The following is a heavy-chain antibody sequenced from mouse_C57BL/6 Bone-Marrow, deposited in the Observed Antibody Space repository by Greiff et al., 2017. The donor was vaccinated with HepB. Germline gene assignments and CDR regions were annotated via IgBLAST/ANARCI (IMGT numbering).Heavy chain of an antibody. Sequence: EVMLVESGGGLVQPGGSLKLSCAASGFTFSDYYMYWVRQTPEKRLEWVAYISNGGGSTYYPDTVKGRCTISRDNAKNTLYLQMSRLKSEDTAMYYCAIRGYYGSSYRWYFDVWGTGTTVTVSS. CDR3: AIRGYYGSSYRWYFDV. J-gene: IGHJ1*03. CDR1: GFTFSDYY. D-gene: IGHD1-1*01. V-gene: IGHV5-12*01. CDR2: ISNGGGST.